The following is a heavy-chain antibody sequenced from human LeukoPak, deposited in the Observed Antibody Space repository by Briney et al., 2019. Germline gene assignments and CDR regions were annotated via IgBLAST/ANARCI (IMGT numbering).Heavy chain of an antibody. Sequence: GGSLRLSCAAPGFSFSNNGMEWVRQAPGKEPEWVAVMPHDGSNKYYADSVKGRFTISRDNSKNTLYLQMNSLRAEDTAVYYCAKSPSRYDFWSSYYSYFDYWGRGTLVTVSS. CDR2: MPHDGSNK. CDR3: AKSPSRYDFWSSYYSYFDY. V-gene: IGHV3-30*02. CDR1: GFSFSNNG. J-gene: IGHJ4*02. D-gene: IGHD3-3*01.